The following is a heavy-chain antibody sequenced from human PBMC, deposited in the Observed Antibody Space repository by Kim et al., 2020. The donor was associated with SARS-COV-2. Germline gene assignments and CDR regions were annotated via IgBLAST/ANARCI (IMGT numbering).Heavy chain of an antibody. D-gene: IGHD3-10*01. CDR1: GGSISSGGYY. CDR3: ARRGSGSYIDY. Sequence: SETLSLTCTVSGGSISSGGYYWSWIRQHPGKGLEWIGYIYYSGSTYYNPSLKSRVTISVDTSKNQFSLKLSSVTAADTAVYYCARRGSGSYIDYWGQGTLVTVSS. V-gene: IGHV4-31*03. CDR2: IYYSGST. J-gene: IGHJ4*02.